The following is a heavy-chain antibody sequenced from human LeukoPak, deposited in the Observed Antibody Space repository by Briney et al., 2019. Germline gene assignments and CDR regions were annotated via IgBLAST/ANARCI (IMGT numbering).Heavy chain of an antibody. J-gene: IGHJ5*02. Sequence: GGSLRLSCTASGLTLSNYWMIWVRQAPGKGLQWVAKIKQDGSEKYYVDSVRGRFTISRDNAKNSLYLQMNNLRVEDTAVYYCAREEVKSFDNWGQGTLVTVSS. CDR2: IKQDGSEK. CDR3: AREEVKSFDN. V-gene: IGHV3-7*03. CDR1: GLTLSNYW.